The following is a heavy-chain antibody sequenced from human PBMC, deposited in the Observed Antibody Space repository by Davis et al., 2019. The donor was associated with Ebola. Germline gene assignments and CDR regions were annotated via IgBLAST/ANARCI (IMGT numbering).Heavy chain of an antibody. CDR1: GGSISSYY. D-gene: IGHD6-19*01. CDR2: IYYSGGT. Sequence: MPSETLSLTCTVSGGSISSYYWSWIRQPPGKGLEWIGFIYYSGGTHYNPSLKSRVTISVDTSKNHFSLKLSSVTAADTAVYYCARDSRWLVPGTYYYYGMDVWGQGTTVTVSS. V-gene: IGHV4-59*01. CDR3: ARDSRWLVPGTYYYYGMDV. J-gene: IGHJ6*02.